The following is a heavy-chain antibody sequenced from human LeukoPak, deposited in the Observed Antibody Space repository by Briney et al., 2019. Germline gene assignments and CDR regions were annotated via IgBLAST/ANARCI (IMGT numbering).Heavy chain of an antibody. CDR2: FDPEDGET. Sequence: GASVKVSCKVSGYTLTELSMHWVRQAPGKGLEWMGGFDPEDGETIYAQKFQGRVTMTEDTSTDTAYMELSSLRSEDTAVYYCATDLPEITMVRGASWDYYYYYGMDVWGQGTTVTVSS. V-gene: IGHV1-24*01. D-gene: IGHD3-10*01. CDR3: ATDLPEITMVRGASWDYYYYYGMDV. J-gene: IGHJ6*02. CDR1: GYTLTELS.